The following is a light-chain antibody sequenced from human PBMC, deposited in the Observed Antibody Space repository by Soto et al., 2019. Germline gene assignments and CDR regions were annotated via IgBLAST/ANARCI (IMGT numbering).Light chain of an antibody. Sequence: EIVLTQSPATLSLSPGERATLSCRASQSVSSYLAWYQQKPGQAPRVLIYDASNRATCIPARFSGSWCGTDLPLTISSLEPEDFAVYYCQQRSNWPTFGPGTKVDIK. CDR2: DAS. J-gene: IGKJ3*01. CDR3: QQRSNWPT. CDR1: QSVSSY. V-gene: IGKV3-11*01.